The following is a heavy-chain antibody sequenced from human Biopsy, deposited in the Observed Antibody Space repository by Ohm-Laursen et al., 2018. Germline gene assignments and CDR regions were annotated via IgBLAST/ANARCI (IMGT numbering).Heavy chain of an antibody. CDR1: GLIFSGYY. D-gene: IGHD3-22*01. CDR3: ARGKYKDFSTGLPRPYHYTLDF. V-gene: IGHV3-11*01. Sequence: SLRLSCAASGLIFSGYYMSWIRQAPGKGLEWIAYISARDGVVYYADSVKGRFTISRDNTNNSLYLQMTSLRPEDTAVFYCARGKYKDFSTGLPRPYHYTLDFWGPGTTVTVSS. J-gene: IGHJ6*02. CDR2: ISARDGVV.